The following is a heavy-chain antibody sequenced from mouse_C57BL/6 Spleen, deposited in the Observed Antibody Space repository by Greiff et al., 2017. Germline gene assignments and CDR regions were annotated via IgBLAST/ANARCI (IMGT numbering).Heavy chain of an antibody. CDR2: IGPEDGET. CDR1: GFNINDYY. D-gene: IGHD1-1*02. CDR3: AEGYGLLTYYSMDY. Sequence: VQLKQSGAELVKPGASVKLSCTASGFNINDYYMHWVKQRTEQGLEWIGRIGPEDGETKYAQKFQGKATITADTSSNTAYLQLSSLTSEDTAVYYCAEGYGLLTYYSMDYWGQGTSVTVSA. V-gene: IGHV14-2*01. J-gene: IGHJ4*01.